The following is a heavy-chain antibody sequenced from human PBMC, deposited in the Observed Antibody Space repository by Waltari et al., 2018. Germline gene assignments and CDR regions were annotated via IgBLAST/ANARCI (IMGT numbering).Heavy chain of an antibody. CDR2: IYHSGST. V-gene: IGHV4-30-2*01. Sequence: QLQLQESGSGLVKPSQTLSLTCAVSGGSISSGGYSWSWIRQPPGKGLEWIGYIYHSGSTYYNPSLKSRVTISVDRSKNQFSRKLSAVTAADTAVYYCAREVWFRESAAFDIWGQGTMVTVSS. D-gene: IGHD3-10*01. J-gene: IGHJ3*02. CDR1: GGSISSGGYS. CDR3: AREVWFRESAAFDI.